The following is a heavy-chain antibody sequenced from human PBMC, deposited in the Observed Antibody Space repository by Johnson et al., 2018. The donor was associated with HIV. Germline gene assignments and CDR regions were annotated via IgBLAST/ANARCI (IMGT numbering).Heavy chain of an antibody. D-gene: IGHD2-21*01. J-gene: IGHJ3*02. Sequence: QVQLVESGGGVVQPGRSLRLSCAASGFTFSSYAMHWVRQAPGKGLEWVALISYDGSNKYYADSVKGRFTISRDNSKNTLYLQMNSLRAEDTAVYYCARGYGGGDCFSWSALSGPFDIWGQGTMVTVSS. CDR3: ARGYGGGDCFSWSALSGPFDI. V-gene: IGHV3-30-3*01. CDR1: GFTFSSYA. CDR2: ISYDGSNK.